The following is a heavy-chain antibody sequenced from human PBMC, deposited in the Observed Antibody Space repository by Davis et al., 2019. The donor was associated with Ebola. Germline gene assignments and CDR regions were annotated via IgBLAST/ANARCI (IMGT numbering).Heavy chain of an antibody. CDR2: TYYSSKWYN. D-gene: IGHD5-12*01. J-gene: IGHJ4*02. Sequence: HSQTLSLTCAISGVSVSASSGAWNWTRQSPSRGPAGLGRTYYSSKWYNESALSVKSRITISADTAKNQLSLHLNSVTPEDTAVYYCARGWLRSAFDQWGQGTLVTVSS. CDR1: GVSVSASSGA. V-gene: IGHV6-1*01. CDR3: ARGWLRSAFDQ.